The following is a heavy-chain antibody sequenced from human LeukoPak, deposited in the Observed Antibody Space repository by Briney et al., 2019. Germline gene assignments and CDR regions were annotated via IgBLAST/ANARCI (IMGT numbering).Heavy chain of an antibody. CDR2: IYYSGST. CDR1: GGSISSGDYY. V-gene: IGHV4-30-4*01. CDR3: ARAKAYYYDSSGYFDY. D-gene: IGHD3-22*01. Sequence: NTSQTLSLTCTVSGGSISSGDYYWSWIRQPPGKGLEWIGYIYYSGSTYYNPSLKSRVTISVDTSKNQFSLKLSSVTAADTAVYYCARAKAYYYDSSGYFDYWGQGTLVTVSS. J-gene: IGHJ4*02.